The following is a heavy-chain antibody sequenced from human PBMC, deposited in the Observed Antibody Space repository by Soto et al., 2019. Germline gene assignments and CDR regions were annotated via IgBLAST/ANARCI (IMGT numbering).Heavy chain of an antibody. D-gene: IGHD3-3*01. V-gene: IGHV1-69*13. Sequence: GASVKVSCKASGGTFSSYAISWVRQAPGQGLEWMGGIIPIFGTANYAQKFQGRVTITADESTSTAYMELSSLRSEDTAVYYCARSRDYDFWSGYYIFYWGQGTLVTVSS. CDR1: GGTFSSYA. CDR3: ARSRDYDFWSGYYIFY. CDR2: IIPIFGTA. J-gene: IGHJ4*02.